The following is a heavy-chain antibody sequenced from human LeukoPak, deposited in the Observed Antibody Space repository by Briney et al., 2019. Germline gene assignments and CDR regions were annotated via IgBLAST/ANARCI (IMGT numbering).Heavy chain of an antibody. D-gene: IGHD1-26*01. Sequence: GGSLRLSCAASGFTFSSYEMNWVRQAPGKGLEWVSYISSSGGTIYYADSVKGRFTISRDNAKNSLYLQMNSLRAEDAAVYYCARTSGSYSYYFDYWGQGTLVTVSS. J-gene: IGHJ4*02. CDR3: ARTSGSYSYYFDY. V-gene: IGHV3-48*03. CDR1: GFTFSSYE. CDR2: ISSSGGTI.